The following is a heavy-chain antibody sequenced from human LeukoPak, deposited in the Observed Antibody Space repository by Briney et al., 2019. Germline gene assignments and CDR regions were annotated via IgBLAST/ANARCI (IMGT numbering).Heavy chain of an antibody. V-gene: IGHV3-7*01. CDR1: GFMFNIYW. CDR3: ARRGLSSISCYSCRYYYGMDV. J-gene: IGHJ6*02. CDR2: LEQDRSEK. Sequence: RAGGSLSLSCAASGFMFNIYWMSWVRQAPGKGLECVAYLEQDRSEKYYVDSVKGRFTISRDNAKNSLFLQINSLRAEDTAVYYCARRGLSSISCYSCRYYYGMDVWGQGTTVTVSS. D-gene: IGHD2-2*02.